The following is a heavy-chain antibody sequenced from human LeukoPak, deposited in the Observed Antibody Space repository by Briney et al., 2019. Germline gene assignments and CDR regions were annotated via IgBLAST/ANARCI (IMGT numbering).Heavy chain of an antibody. CDR2: ISGSGGTT. CDR1: GFTFNTYA. J-gene: IGHJ6*02. Sequence: GASLRLSCAASGFTFNTYAMSWVRQAPGKGLEWVSVISGSGGTTYYADSVKGRFTTSRDSSKNTLYLQMNSLRADDTAVYYCAKANWGGDYYFYYGLDVWGQGTTVTVSS. V-gene: IGHV3-23*01. CDR3: AKANWGGDYYFYYGLDV. D-gene: IGHD7-27*01.